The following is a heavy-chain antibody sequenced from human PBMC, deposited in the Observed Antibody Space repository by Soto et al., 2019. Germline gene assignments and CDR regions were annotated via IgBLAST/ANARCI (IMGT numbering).Heavy chain of an antibody. J-gene: IGHJ4*02. CDR1: GGTFSSYA. Sequence: QVQLVQSGAEVKKPGSSVKVSCKASGGTFSSYAISWVRQAPGQGLEWMGGIIPIFGTANYAQKFQGRVTITADESTSTAYRELGGLRSEDTAVYYGGRGRVEGWERLPGYWGQGTLVTVSS. CDR3: GRGRVEGWERLPGY. D-gene: IGHD1-26*01. CDR2: IIPIFGTA. V-gene: IGHV1-69*01.